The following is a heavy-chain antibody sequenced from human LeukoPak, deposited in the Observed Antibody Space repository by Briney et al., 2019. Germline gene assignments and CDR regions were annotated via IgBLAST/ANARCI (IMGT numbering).Heavy chain of an antibody. J-gene: IGHJ6*02. V-gene: IGHV1-58*02. CDR3: AATYSSSWYDLTYYYYGMDV. CDR1: GFTSTSSA. D-gene: IGHD6-13*01. CDR2: IVVGSGNT. Sequence: ASVKVSCKASGFTSTSSAMQWVRQARGQRLEWIGWIVVGSGNTNYAQKFQERVTITRDMSTSTAYMELSSLRSEDTAVYYCAATYSSSWYDLTYYYYGMDVWGQGTTVTVSS.